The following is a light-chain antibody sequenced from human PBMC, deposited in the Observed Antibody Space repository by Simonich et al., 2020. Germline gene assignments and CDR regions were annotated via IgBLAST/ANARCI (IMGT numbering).Light chain of an antibody. J-gene: IGKJ1*01. Sequence: AIRMTQSPSSLSASPGDRVTITCRARQGISSYLACYQHKPGKAPKLLIYAASTLQSGVPSRFRGSGSGTDFTLTISCLQSEDFATYYCQQYYSYSWTFGQGTKVEIK. CDR3: QQYYSYSWT. CDR2: AAS. CDR1: QGISSY. V-gene: IGKV1-8*01.